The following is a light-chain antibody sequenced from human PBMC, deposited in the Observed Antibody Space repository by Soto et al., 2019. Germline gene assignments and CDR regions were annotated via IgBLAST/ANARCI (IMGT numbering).Light chain of an antibody. Sequence: EIVLTQSPATLSLSPGERATLSCRASQSVSSYLAWYQQKPGQAPRLLIYDASNRATGIPARFSGSGSGTDFTLTISSLEPEDFAVYCCQQRSNWLTFGGGTEVEIK. CDR3: QQRSNWLT. CDR1: QSVSSY. J-gene: IGKJ4*01. CDR2: DAS. V-gene: IGKV3-11*01.